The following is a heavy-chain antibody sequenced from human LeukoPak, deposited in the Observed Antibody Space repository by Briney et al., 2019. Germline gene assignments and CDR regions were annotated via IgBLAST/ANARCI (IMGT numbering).Heavy chain of an antibody. D-gene: IGHD3-22*01. Sequence: PGASVKVSCKASGYTFTSYDINWVRPATGQGREWMGWMNPNSGNTGYAQKFQGRVTMTRNTSISTAYMELSSLRSEDTAVYYCARSLTYYYDSSGYKGHDAFDIWGQGTMVTVSS. CDR2: MNPNSGNT. J-gene: IGHJ3*02. CDR1: GYTFTSYD. V-gene: IGHV1-8*01. CDR3: ARSLTYYYDSSGYKGHDAFDI.